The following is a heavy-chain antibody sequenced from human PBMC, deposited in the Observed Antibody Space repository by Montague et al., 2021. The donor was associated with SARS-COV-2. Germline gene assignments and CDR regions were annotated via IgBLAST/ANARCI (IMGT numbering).Heavy chain of an antibody. CDR1: GGSFRGHY. V-gene: IGHV4-34*01. D-gene: IGHD3-10*01. Sequence: ETLSLTCAVYGGSFRGHYWNWIRQPPGKGLEWIGEINHSGSTNNNPSLKSRVTMSVDTSKNQFSLKLSSVTAADTAVYYCARGARQGYGFRLGSFDYWGRGTLVTVSS. CDR3: ARGARQGYGFRLGSFDY. J-gene: IGHJ4*02. CDR2: INHSGST.